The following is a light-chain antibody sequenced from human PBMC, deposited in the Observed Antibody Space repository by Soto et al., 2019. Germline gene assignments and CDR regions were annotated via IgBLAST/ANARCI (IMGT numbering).Light chain of an antibody. J-gene: IGKJ5*01. Sequence: EIVLTQSPATLSVSPGEGATLSCRASQSVSSKLAWYQQKPGQAPRLLIYGASTRATGIPDRFSGSGSGTDFTLTISRLETEDFAVFYCQQYGTSEIIFGQGTRLEI. CDR1: QSVSSK. CDR2: GAS. CDR3: QQYGTSEII. V-gene: IGKV3-20*01.